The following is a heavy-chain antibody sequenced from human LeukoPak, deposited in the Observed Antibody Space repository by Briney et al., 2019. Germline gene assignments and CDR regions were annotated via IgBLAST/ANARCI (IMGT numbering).Heavy chain of an antibody. Sequence: ASVKVSCKASGYTFTGYYMHWVRQAPGQGIEWMGRINPYSCGTNYAQKSLRRDTMTRDTSISTAYMELSRLRSDDTAVYYCARDGWYYYDSSGYWFDPWGQGTLVTVSS. D-gene: IGHD3-22*01. CDR3: ARDGWYYYDSSGYWFDP. CDR1: GYTFTGYY. J-gene: IGHJ5*02. V-gene: IGHV1-2*06. CDR2: INPYSCGT.